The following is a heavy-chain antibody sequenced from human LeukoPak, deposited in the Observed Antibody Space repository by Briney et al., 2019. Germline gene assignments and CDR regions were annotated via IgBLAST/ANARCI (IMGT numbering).Heavy chain of an antibody. CDR1: GFTFSDYY. V-gene: IGHV3-11*01. D-gene: IGHD3-22*01. CDR3: ARVKSYYYDTSDKDAFDI. CDR2: ISSSGTTI. Sequence: TGGSLRLSCAASGFTFSDYYMSWIRQAPGKGLEWVSYISSSGTTIYYADSVKGRFTISRDNAKNSLYLQMNSLRSEDTAVYYCARVKSYYYDTSDKDAFDIWGQGTMVTVSS. J-gene: IGHJ3*02.